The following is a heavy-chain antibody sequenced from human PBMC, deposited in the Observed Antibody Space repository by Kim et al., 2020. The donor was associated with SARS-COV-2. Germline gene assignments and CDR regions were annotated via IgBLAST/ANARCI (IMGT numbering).Heavy chain of an antibody. V-gene: IGHV4-4*02. CDR3: ASCSRRGNNQHSSSWID. Sequence: SETLSLTCAVSGGSISSSNWWSWVRQPPGKGLEWLGEIYHSGSTNYNPSLKSRVTISVDKSKNQFSLKLSSVTAADTAVYYCASCSRRGNNQHSSSWIDWGQGTLVTVSS. CDR1: GGSISSSNW. J-gene: IGHJ4*02. CDR2: IYHSGST. D-gene: IGHD6-13*01.